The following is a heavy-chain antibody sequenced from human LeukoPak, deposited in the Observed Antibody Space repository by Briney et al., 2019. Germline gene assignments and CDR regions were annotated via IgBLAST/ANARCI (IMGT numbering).Heavy chain of an antibody. CDR2: ISDAGRDI. D-gene: IGHD5-12*01. Sequence: GGSLRLSCAGSGFAFESFTMTWVRQAPGKGLEWVSLISDAGRDINYADSARGRFTISRDNTKNSLFLQMDSLRVEDTAIYYCAKGLFSAYDKYLDSWGQGTLVTVSS. J-gene: IGHJ4*02. CDR1: GFAFESFT. CDR3: AKGLFSAYDKYLDS. V-gene: IGHV3-21*04.